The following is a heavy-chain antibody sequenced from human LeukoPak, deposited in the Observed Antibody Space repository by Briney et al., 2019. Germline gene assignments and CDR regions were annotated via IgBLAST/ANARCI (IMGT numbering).Heavy chain of an antibody. Sequence: SETLSLTCTVSGGSISSYYWSWIRQPPGKGLEWIGYIYYSGSTNYNPSLKSRVTISVDTSKNQFSLKLSSVTAADTAVYYCARQSRYCSSTSCYASWFDPWGQGTLVTVSS. CDR3: ARQSRYCSSTSCYASWFDP. CDR1: GGSISSYY. V-gene: IGHV4-59*08. CDR2: IYYSGST. D-gene: IGHD2-2*01. J-gene: IGHJ5*02.